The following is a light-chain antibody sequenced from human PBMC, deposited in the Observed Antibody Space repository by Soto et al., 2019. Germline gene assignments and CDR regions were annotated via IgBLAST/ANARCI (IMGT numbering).Light chain of an antibody. Sequence: EIVLTQSPATLSLSPGERATLSCRASQSVSSYLAWYQQKPGQAPRLLIYGASSRATGIPDRFSGSGSGTEFTLTISSLQSEDFAVYYCQQYNNWPPLTFGGGTKV. V-gene: IGKV3D-15*01. CDR2: GAS. CDR3: QQYNNWPPLT. J-gene: IGKJ4*01. CDR1: QSVSSY.